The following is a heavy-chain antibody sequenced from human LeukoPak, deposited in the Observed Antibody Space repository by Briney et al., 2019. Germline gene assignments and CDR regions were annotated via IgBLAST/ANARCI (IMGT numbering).Heavy chain of an antibody. J-gene: IGHJ4*02. CDR2: IYYSGST. V-gene: IGHV4-61*01. D-gene: IGHD5-24*01. CDR1: GGSISSSSYY. Sequence: SETLSLTCTVSGGSISSSSYYWSWIRQPPRKGLEWIGYIYYSGSTNYNPSLKSRVTISVDTSKNQFSLKLSSVTAADTAVYYCARVSGYNWNFDYWGQGTLVTVSS. CDR3: ARVSGYNWNFDY.